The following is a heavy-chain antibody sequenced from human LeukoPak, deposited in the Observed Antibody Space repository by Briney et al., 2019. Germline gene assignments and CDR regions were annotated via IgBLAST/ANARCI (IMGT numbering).Heavy chain of an antibody. CDR3: AREQLGGVGAFDI. J-gene: IGHJ3*02. Sequence: GASVKVSCKASGYTFTGYYMRWVRQAPGQGLEWMGWINPNSGGTNYAQKFQGRVTMTRDTSISTAYMELSRLRSDDTAVYYCAREQLGGVGAFDIWGQGTMVTVSS. V-gene: IGHV1-2*02. CDR1: GYTFTGYY. CDR2: INPNSGGT. D-gene: IGHD6-6*01.